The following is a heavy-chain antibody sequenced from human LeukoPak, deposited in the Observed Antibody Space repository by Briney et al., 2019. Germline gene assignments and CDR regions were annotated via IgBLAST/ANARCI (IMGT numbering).Heavy chain of an antibody. CDR1: GGTFSSYA. J-gene: IGHJ4*02. CDR3: ASAHYYDSSGSSSLFDY. V-gene: IGHV1-69*13. Sequence: ASVKVSCKTSGGTFSSYAISWVRQAPGQGLEWMGGIIPIFGTANYAQKFQGRVTITADESTSTAYMELSSLRSEDTAVYYCASAHYYDSSGSSSLFDYWGQGTLVTVSS. D-gene: IGHD3-22*01. CDR2: IIPIFGTA.